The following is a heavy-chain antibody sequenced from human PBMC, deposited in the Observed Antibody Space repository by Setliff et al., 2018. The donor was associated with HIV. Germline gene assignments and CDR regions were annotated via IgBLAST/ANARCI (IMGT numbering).Heavy chain of an antibody. Sequence: ASVKVSCKASGYTFTTYGVNWVRQAPGQGLEWMGWINSYNGNTKFAQKLQDRVTMTTDTSTSTAYMELRSLRSDDTAVYYCARDHTYYGMDVWGQGTTVTV. J-gene: IGHJ6*02. CDR2: INSYNGNT. CDR1: GYTFTTYG. CDR3: ARDHTYYGMDV. V-gene: IGHV1-18*04.